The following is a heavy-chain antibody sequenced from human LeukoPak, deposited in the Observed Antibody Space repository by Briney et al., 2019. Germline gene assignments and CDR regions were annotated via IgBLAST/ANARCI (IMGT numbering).Heavy chain of an antibody. J-gene: IGHJ4*02. D-gene: IGHD1-26*01. CDR2: INPSGGST. Sequence: GASVKVSCKASGYTFTSYDINWVRPAPGQGLEWMGIINPSGGSTSYAQKFQGRVTMTRDTSTSTVYMELSSLRSEDTAVYYCARVGIVGATNELDYWGQGTLVTVSS. CDR3: ARVGIVGATNELDY. CDR1: GYTFTSYD. V-gene: IGHV1-46*01.